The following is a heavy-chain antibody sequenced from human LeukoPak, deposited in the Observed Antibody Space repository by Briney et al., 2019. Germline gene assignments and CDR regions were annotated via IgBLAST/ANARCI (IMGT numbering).Heavy chain of an antibody. J-gene: IGHJ4*02. V-gene: IGHV3-48*04. Sequence: GGSLRLSCAASGFTFSSYSMNWVRQAPGKGLEWVSHIGRGIIYADSVKGRFTISRDNAKNSVYLQMNSLRAEDTAVYYCARDAPAGEKPEYFFDYWGQGTLVTVSS. CDR3: ARDAPAGEKPEYFFDY. CDR2: IGRGII. CDR1: GFTFSSYS.